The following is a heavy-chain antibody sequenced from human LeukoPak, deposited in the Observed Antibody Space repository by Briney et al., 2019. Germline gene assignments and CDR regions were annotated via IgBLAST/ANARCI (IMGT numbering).Heavy chain of an antibody. V-gene: IGHV3-30*03. CDR1: GFTFSIYG. D-gene: IGHD4/OR15-4a*01. CDR3: AREIGTSRAGLAWFEL. Sequence: TGGSLRLSCAASGFTFSIYGMHWVRQAPGKGLEWVAVVSYDGTRKFYADSVKGRFTISRDSSKNTLYLQMNSLGVEDTAVYYCAREIGTSRAGLAWFELWGQGTMVTVSS. J-gene: IGHJ3*01. CDR2: VSYDGTRK.